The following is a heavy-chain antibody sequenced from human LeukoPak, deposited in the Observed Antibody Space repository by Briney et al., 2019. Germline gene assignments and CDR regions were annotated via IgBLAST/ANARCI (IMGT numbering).Heavy chain of an antibody. CDR1: GGSISSGDYY. CDR2: IYYSGST. D-gene: IGHD5-24*01. V-gene: IGHV4-30-4*01. CDR3: ARRSDGYFTVYWSLDL. J-gene: IGHJ2*01. Sequence: PSETLSLTCTVSGGSISSGDYYWSWIRQPPGKGLECIGYIYYSGSTYYDPSLRSRVTISLDTSKNQFSLKLSSVTAADTAVYYCARRSDGYFTVYWSLDLWGRGTLVTVSS.